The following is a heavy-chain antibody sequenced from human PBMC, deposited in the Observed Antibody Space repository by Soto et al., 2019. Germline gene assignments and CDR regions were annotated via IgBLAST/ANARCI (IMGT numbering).Heavy chain of an antibody. CDR2: ITAYNGNT. D-gene: IGHD1-26*01. J-gene: IGHJ5*02. CDR1: GYIFTSYG. Sequence: QIQLVQSGAEVRKPGASVMVSCKASGYIFTSYGMSWVRQAPGQGLEWMGWITAYNGNTNYAQRVQGRITMTTDISTVTAYMELRSLTSDDTAVYYCARGGVGDTAGWFDPWGQGTLVTVSS. V-gene: IGHV1-18*01. CDR3: ARGGVGDTAGWFDP.